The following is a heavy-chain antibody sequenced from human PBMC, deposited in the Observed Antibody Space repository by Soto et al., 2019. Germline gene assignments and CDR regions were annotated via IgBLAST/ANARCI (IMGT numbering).Heavy chain of an antibody. CDR2: ISSSGGTK. J-gene: IGHJ4*02. Sequence: EVQLVESGGGLVKPGGSLRLSCAASGFTFSNAWMSWVRQAPGKGLEWVSYISSSGGTKYYADSVKGRFTISRDNARNSLYLQMNSLRDEDTAVYYCGRSGSYRLDSWGQGTLVTVSS. V-gene: IGHV3-48*02. CDR1: GFTFSNAW. D-gene: IGHD1-26*01. CDR3: GRSGSYRLDS.